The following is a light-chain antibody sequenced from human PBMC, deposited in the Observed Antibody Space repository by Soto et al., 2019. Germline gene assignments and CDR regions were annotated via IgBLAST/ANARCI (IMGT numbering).Light chain of an antibody. V-gene: IGKV1-39*01. CDR3: QQSYITPAWT. CDR1: QSISDI. Sequence: IQMTQSPSSLSASVGDRVTITCRASQSISDILSWYQQKPGKAPKLLIYAASTLQPGVPSRFSGSRSGTDFTLTISSLQPEDFSTYYCQQSYITPAWTFGQGTRVEFK. J-gene: IGKJ1*01. CDR2: AAS.